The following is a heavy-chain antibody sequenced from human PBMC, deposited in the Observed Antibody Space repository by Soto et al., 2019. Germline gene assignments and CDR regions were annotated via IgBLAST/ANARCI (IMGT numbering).Heavy chain of an antibody. CDR1: GFSFNDYS. CDR2: ISRSSGTI. J-gene: IGHJ6*02. V-gene: IGHV3-48*01. Sequence: EVQLVESGGGLVQPGGSLRLSCAASGFSFNDYSMNWVRQAPGKGLEWVSYISRSSGTIYYADSVKGRFTISRDNAKNSLYLQRNSLRAEDTAVYYCARQRSMDVWGQGTTVTVSS. CDR3: ARQRSMDV.